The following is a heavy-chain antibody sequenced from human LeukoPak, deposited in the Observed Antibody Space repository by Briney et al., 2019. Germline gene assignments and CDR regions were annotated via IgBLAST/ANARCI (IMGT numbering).Heavy chain of an antibody. Sequence: GGSLRLSCSASGFTFSSYAMHWVRQAPGKGLEWVAVIWLDGSNKYYAESVKGRFTISRDNSKNALYLQMNSLRAEDTAVYFCARESSLRNFDYWGQGTLVTVSS. V-gene: IGHV3-33*08. D-gene: IGHD3-3*01. CDR2: IWLDGSNK. CDR1: GFTFSSYA. J-gene: IGHJ4*02. CDR3: ARESSLRNFDY.